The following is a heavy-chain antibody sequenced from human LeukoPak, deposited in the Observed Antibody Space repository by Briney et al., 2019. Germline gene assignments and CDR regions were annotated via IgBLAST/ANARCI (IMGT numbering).Heavy chain of an antibody. V-gene: IGHV4-59*08. CDR2: IYYSGGT. CDR3: ARLGFSNSGSYLAPSDC. D-gene: IGHD1-26*01. CDR1: GGSISSYY. J-gene: IGHJ4*02. Sequence: PSETLSLTCTVSGGSISSYYWSWIRQPPGKGLEWIGYIYYSGGTNYNPSLKSRVTISVDTSKNQFSLKLSSVTAADTAVYYCARLGFSNSGSYLAPSDCWGQGTLVTVSS.